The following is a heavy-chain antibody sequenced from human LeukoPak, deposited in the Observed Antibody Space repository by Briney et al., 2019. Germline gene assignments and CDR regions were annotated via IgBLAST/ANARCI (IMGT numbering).Heavy chain of an antibody. V-gene: IGHV1-2*02. D-gene: IGHD6-13*01. CDR2: INPNSGGT. CDR1: GYTFTGYY. Sequence: ASVKVPCKASGYTFTGYYMHWVRQAPGQGLEWMGWINPNSGGTNYAQKFQGRVTMTRDTSISTAYMELSRLRSDDTAVYYCARLKSSWYRFPFDYWGQGTLVTVSS. CDR3: ARLKSSWYRFPFDY. J-gene: IGHJ4*02.